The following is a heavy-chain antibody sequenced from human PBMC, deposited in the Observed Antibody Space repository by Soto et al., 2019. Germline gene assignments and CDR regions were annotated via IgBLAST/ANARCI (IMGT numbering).Heavy chain of an antibody. D-gene: IGHD2-2*01. Sequence: PGGSLRLSCAASGFNFADFVMHWVRQAPGKGLEYVSGIWTDSSRRAYAGSVKGRFIISRDNAQSSVYLQMNSLRVEDTAMYYCVRPARSSSDYWGQGTLVTVSS. CDR1: GFNFADFV. V-gene: IGHV3-9*01. CDR3: VRPARSSSDY. CDR2: IWTDSSRR. J-gene: IGHJ4*02.